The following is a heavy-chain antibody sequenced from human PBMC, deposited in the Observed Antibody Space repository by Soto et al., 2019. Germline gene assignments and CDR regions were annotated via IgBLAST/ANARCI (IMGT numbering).Heavy chain of an antibody. CDR2: ISYDGSNK. V-gene: IGHV3-30*18. J-gene: IGHJ4*02. D-gene: IGHD3-9*01. CDR3: AKDPAEILRYFDWSHFDY. CDR1: GFTRSSDD. Sequence: GRSLRLSCAASGFTRSSDDMHCVRHAPGKRLEWVAVISYDGSNKYYADSVKGRFTISRDNSKNTLYLQMNSLRAEDTAVYYCAKDPAEILRYFDWSHFDYWGQGT.